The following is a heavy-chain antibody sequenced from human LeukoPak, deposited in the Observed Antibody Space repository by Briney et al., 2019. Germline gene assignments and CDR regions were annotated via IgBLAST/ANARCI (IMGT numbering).Heavy chain of an antibody. D-gene: IGHD2-15*01. CDR2: IGTAGDT. J-gene: IGHJ4*02. Sequence: EGSLRLSCAASGFTFSDYDMYWVRQSTGKGLEWVSAIGTAGDTYYPGSVKGRFTIPRENAKNSLYLQMNSLRVGDTAVYYCVRGPYCSGGSCNGHFDYWGQGTLVTASS. CDR1: GFTFSDYD. CDR3: VRGPYCSGGSCNGHFDY. V-gene: IGHV3-13*01.